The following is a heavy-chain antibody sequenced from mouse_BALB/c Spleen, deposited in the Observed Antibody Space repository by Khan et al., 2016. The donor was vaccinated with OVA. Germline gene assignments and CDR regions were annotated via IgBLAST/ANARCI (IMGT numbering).Heavy chain of an antibody. CDR2: MWAGGST. J-gene: IGHJ3*01. CDR1: GFSLTSYG. Sequence: QMQLEESGPGLVAPSQSLSIICTVSGFSLTSYGVHWVRQPPGKGLVWLGVMWAGGSTNYYSALMTRLSISIDNSKSQVFLQMNSPQTDDTAMYYCARPYYGSAWFAYWGQGTLVTVSA. CDR3: ARPYYGSAWFAY. D-gene: IGHD1-1*01. V-gene: IGHV2-9*02.